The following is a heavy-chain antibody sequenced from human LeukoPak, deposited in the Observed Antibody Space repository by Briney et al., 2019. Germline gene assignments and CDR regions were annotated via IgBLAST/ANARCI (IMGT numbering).Heavy chain of an antibody. CDR1: GGSFSGYY. CDR3: ARGTMIAVVIRINHDAFDI. J-gene: IGHJ3*02. Sequence: PETLSLTCAVYGGSFSGYYWTWIRQPPGNGLEWIGEINHSGSTNYNPSLKSRVTISVDTSKNQFSLKLSSVTAADTAVYYCARGTMIAVVIRINHDAFDIWGQGTIVTVSS. CDR2: INHSGST. V-gene: IGHV4-34*01. D-gene: IGHD3-22*01.